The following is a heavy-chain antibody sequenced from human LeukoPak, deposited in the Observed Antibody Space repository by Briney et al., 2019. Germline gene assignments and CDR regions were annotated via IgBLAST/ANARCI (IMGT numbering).Heavy chain of an antibody. V-gene: IGHV3-74*01. D-gene: IGHD3-10*01. Sequence: GGSLRLSCAASGFTFSSHWMHWVRQAPGKGLVWVSRINSDGSSTCYADSVKGRFTISRDNAKNTLYLQMNSLRAEDTAVYYCARIGGSGSYSGHYFDHWGQGTLVTVSS. CDR3: ARIGGSGSYSGHYFDH. CDR2: INSDGSST. J-gene: IGHJ4*02. CDR1: GFTFSSHW.